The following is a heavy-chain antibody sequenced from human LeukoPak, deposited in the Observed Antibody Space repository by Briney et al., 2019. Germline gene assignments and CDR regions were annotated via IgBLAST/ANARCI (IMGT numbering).Heavy chain of an antibody. V-gene: IGHV1-46*01. D-gene: IGHD5-24*01. CDR1: GYTFTSYY. CDR2: INPSGGST. J-gene: IGHJ4*02. Sequence: ASVKVSCKASGYTFTSYYMHWVRQAPGQGLEWMGIINPSGGSTSYAQKFQGRVTMTRDTSISTAYMELSRLRSDDTAVYYCARARWLQPDYWGQGTLVTVSS. CDR3: ARARWLQPDY.